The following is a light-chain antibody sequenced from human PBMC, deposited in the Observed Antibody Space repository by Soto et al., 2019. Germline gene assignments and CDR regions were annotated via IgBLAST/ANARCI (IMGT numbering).Light chain of an antibody. J-gene: IGKJ1*01. CDR3: HQYNFWPT. Sequence: EVVMTQSPATLSVSPGERATLSCRASQSVSTNLAWYQQKPGQSPRILIYGTSTRATGVPARFSGGGSGTEFTLTISSLQSEYFAVYFCHQYNFWPTFGHGTKVEI. CDR1: QSVSTN. V-gene: IGKV3-15*01. CDR2: GTS.